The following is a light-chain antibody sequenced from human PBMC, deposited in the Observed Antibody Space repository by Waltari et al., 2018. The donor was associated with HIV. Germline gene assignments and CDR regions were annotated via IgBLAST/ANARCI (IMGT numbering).Light chain of an antibody. Sequence: QSALTQPASVSGSPGQSIAISCTGPSGDIGTYKYVPWYQQHTGKVPKLIIYDVNVRPSGVSDRFSGSKSGNTATLTISGLHSDDEADYYCCSYTVNSTGVFGAGTKITV. CDR1: SGDIGTYKY. CDR2: DVN. J-gene: IGLJ1*01. CDR3: CSYTVNSTGV. V-gene: IGLV2-14*03.